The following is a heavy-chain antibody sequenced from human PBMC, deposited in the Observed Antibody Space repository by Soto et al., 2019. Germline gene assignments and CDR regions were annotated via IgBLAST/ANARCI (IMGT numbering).Heavy chain of an antibody. Sequence: GGSLRLSCVGSGFTFSDNHMSWVRQAPGRGLAWVANINSDGSDNYYVDSVKGRFTISRDNARNSLYLQMNSLRVEDTAVYYCARLPRTLDSWGQGVLVTVSS. V-gene: IGHV3-7*01. J-gene: IGHJ4*02. CDR3: ARLPRTLDS. CDR1: GFTFSDNH. CDR2: INSDGSDN.